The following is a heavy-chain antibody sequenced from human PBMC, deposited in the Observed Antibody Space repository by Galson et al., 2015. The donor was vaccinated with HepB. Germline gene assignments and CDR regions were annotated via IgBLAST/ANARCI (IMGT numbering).Heavy chain of an antibody. CDR2: IIPIFGTA. D-gene: IGHD3-10*01. CDR3: ARDRGPNYNGSGSYSSPYFDY. J-gene: IGHJ4*02. CDR1: GGTFSSYA. Sequence: SVKVSCKASGGTFSSYAISWVRQAPGQGLEWMGGIIPIFGTAIYAQKFQGRVTITADKSTSTAYMELSSLRSEDTAVYYCARDRGPNYNGSGSYSSPYFDYWGQGTLVTVSS. V-gene: IGHV1-69*06.